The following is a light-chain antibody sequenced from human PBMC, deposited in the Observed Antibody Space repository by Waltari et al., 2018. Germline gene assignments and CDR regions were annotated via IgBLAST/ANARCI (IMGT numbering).Light chain of an antibody. CDR1: SSDVGNYNL. V-gene: IGLV2-23*01. Sequence: QSALTQPASVSGSRGQSITISCTGTSSDVGNYNLVSWYQQYPGKLPKLMIYDDNGRPAGVSDRFAGSKSGSTASLTITGVQAEDEADYYCCSYAGSYTGVFGGGTKLTVL. CDR2: DDN. CDR3: CSYAGSYTGV. J-gene: IGLJ3*02.